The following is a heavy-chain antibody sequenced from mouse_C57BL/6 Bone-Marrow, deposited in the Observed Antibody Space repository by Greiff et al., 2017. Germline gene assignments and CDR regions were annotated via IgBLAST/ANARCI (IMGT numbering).Heavy chain of an antibody. V-gene: IGHV7-3*01. D-gene: IGHD1-1*02. J-gene: IGHJ2*01. CDR1: GFTFTDYY. CDR2: IRNKATGYTT. CDR3: ARLCGFYFGY. Sequence: EVKLEESGGGLVQPGGSLSLSCAASGFTFTDYYMSWVRQPPGKALEWLGFIRNKATGYTTEYSASVKGRFTISRDNSQSILYLQMNALRAEDSATYYCARLCGFYFGYWGQGTTLTGSS.